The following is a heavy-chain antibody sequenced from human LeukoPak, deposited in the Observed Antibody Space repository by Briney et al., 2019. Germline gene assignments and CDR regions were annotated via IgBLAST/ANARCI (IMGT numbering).Heavy chain of an antibody. CDR1: GFTFSSYW. D-gene: IGHD3-10*01. Sequence: AGGSLRLSCAASGFTFSSYWMSWVRQAPGKGLEWVANIKQDGSEKYYVDSVKGRFTISRDNAKNSLYLQMNSLRAEDTVLYYCAKDKVFGGELDYWGQGTLVTVSS. V-gene: IGHV3-7*03. J-gene: IGHJ4*02. CDR3: AKDKVFGGELDY. CDR2: IKQDGSEK.